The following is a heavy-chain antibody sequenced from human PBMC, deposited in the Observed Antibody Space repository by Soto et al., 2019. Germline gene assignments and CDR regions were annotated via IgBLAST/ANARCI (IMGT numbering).Heavy chain of an antibody. J-gene: IGHJ4*02. CDR3: ASLSRLGPQSALDY. Sequence: GESLKISCSVSGYIFANYWIGWVRQMPGKGLEWMGIIYGADSDTKYSPSFQGQVTISADKSVFTAYLQWRSLKASDTAMYYCASLSRLGPQSALDYWGQGALVTVSS. D-gene: IGHD1-26*01. CDR2: IYGADSDT. V-gene: IGHV5-51*01. CDR1: GYIFANYW.